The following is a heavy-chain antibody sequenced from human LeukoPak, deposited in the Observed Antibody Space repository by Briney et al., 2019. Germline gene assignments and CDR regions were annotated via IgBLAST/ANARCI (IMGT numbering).Heavy chain of an antibody. CDR3: TRDRVDIVATTIYYYYYMDV. CDR1: GFTFGDYA. Sequence: GGSLRLSCTASGFTFGDYAMSWLREAPGKGREGVGFIRSKAYGGTTEYAAAVKGRFTISRDDSKSIAYLQMKSLKPEDTAVYYCTRDRVDIVATTIYYYYYMDVWGKGTTVTVSS. J-gene: IGHJ6*03. V-gene: IGHV3-49*03. D-gene: IGHD5-12*01. CDR2: IRSKAYGGTT.